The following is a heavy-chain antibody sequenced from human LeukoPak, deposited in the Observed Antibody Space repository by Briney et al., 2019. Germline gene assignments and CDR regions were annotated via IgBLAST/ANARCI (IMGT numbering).Heavy chain of an antibody. V-gene: IGHV3-23*01. CDR1: GFTFSSYS. D-gene: IGHD1-26*01. CDR3: AREWEPPTGIDY. Sequence: GSLRLSCAASGFTFSSYSMNWVRQAPGKGLEWVSAISGSGGSTYYADSVKGRFTISRDNSKNTLYLQMNSLRAEDTAVYYCAREWEPPTGIDYWGQGTLVTVSS. J-gene: IGHJ4*02. CDR2: ISGSGGST.